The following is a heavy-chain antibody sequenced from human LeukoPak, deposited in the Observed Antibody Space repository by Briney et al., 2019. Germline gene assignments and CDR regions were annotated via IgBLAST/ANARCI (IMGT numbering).Heavy chain of an antibody. V-gene: IGHV3-21*01. CDR3: ARFFSSWIPFDY. CDR2: ISSSSYI. Sequence: GGSLRLSCAASGFTFSSYSMNWVRQAPGKGLEWVSSISSSSYIYYADSVKGRFTISRDNAKNSLYLQMNSLRAEDTAVYYCARFFSSWIPFDYWGQGTLVTVSS. J-gene: IGHJ4*02. CDR1: GFTFSSYS. D-gene: IGHD6-13*01.